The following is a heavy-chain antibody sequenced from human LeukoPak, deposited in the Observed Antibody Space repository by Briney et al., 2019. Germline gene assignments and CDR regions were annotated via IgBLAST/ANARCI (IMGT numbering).Heavy chain of an antibody. V-gene: IGHV3-30*03. CDR2: KSYDGSSK. Sequence: GGSLRLSCAASGFTLSSDGMHWVRQAPGKGLEWVAFKSYDGSSKYYADSVKGRFTISRDNSKNTLYLQMNSLRIEDTAVYYCARYGVGATHFDYWGQGTLVTVSS. CDR1: GFTLSSDG. D-gene: IGHD1-26*01. CDR3: ARYGVGATHFDY. J-gene: IGHJ4*02.